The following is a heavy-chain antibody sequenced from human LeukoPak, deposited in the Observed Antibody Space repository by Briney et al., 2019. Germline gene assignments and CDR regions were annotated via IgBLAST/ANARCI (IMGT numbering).Heavy chain of an antibody. J-gene: IGHJ4*02. CDR2: INWNGGST. CDR3: ARVVLSRGERDY. V-gene: IGHV3-20*04. CDR1: GFIFDDYG. D-gene: IGHD5-24*01. Sequence: GGSLRLSCAAPGFIFDDYGMSWVRQAPGKGLQWVSGINWNGGSTGYADSVKGRFTIFRDNAKNSLYLQMNSLRAEDTALYYCARVVLSRGERDYWGQGTLVTVSS.